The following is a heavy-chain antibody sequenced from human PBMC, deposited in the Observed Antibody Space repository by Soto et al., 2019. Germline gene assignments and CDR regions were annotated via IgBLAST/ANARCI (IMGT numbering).Heavy chain of an antibody. CDR1: GFSISSGYY. V-gene: IGHV4-38-2*02. CDR2: ISHTGST. Sequence: SETLSLTCTVSGFSISSGYYWVWIRQPPGKGLEWIGSISHTGSTYYNPSLKSRVTISVDTSKNQFSLRLRSVTAADTAVYYCARDCSSTNCYIPDYWGQGALVTVSS. J-gene: IGHJ4*02. CDR3: ARDCSSTNCYIPDY. D-gene: IGHD2-2*02.